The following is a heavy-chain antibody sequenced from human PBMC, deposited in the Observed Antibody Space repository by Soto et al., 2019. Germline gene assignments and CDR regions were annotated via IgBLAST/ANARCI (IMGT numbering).Heavy chain of an antibody. CDR1: GFSISSGYY. V-gene: IGHV4-38-2*02. CDR2: ISHTGST. Sequence: SETLSLTCTVSGFSISSGYYWVWIRQPPGKGLEWIGSISHTGSTYYNPSLKSRVTISVDTSKNQFSLRLRSVTAADTAVYYCARDCSSTNCYIPDYWGQGALVTVSS. J-gene: IGHJ4*02. CDR3: ARDCSSTNCYIPDY. D-gene: IGHD2-2*02.